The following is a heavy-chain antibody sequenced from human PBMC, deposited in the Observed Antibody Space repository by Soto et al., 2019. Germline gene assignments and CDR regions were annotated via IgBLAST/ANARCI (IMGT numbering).Heavy chain of an antibody. Sequence: RASVKVSCKVSYYTLTELSMHWVRQAPGKGLEWMGGFDPEDGETIYAQQFQGRVTMTEDTSTDTAYMELSSLISEDSAVYYCATDLGQLLKRKDSYYYYAMNVWGQGTTVTVSS. CDR1: YYTLTELS. CDR3: ATDLGQLLKRKDSYYYYAMNV. V-gene: IGHV1-24*01. D-gene: IGHD2-2*01. CDR2: FDPEDGET. J-gene: IGHJ6*02.